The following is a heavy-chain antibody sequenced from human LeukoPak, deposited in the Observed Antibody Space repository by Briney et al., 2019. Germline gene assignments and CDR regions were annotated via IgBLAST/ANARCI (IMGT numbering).Heavy chain of an antibody. CDR2: INHSGST. CDR1: GGSFSGYY. J-gene: IGHJ6*04. Sequence: SETLSLTCAVYGGSFSGYYWSWIRQPPGKGLEWIGEINHSGSTNYNPSLKSRVTISVDTSKNQFSLKLSSVTAADTAVYYCARVTPLNIVVVPAARDVWGKGTTVTISS. D-gene: IGHD2-2*01. V-gene: IGHV4-34*01. CDR3: ARVTPLNIVVVPAARDV.